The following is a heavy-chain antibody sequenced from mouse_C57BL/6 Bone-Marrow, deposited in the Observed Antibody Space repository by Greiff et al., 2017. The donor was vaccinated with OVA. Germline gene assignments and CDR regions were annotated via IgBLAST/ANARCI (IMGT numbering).Heavy chain of an antibody. D-gene: IGHD1-1*01. J-gene: IGHJ2*01. CDR1: GYAFSSSW. CDR3: ANHYYGSSYFDY. CDR2: IYPGDGDT. Sequence: LVKPGASVKISCKASGYAFSSSWMNWVKQRPGKGLEWIGRIYPGDGDTNYNGKFKGKATLTADKSSSTAYMQLSSLTSEDSAVYFCANHYYGSSYFDYWGQGTTLTVSS. V-gene: IGHV1-82*01.